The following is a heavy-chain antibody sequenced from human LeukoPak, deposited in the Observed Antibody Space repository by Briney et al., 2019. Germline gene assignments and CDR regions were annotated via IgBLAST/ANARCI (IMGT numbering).Heavy chain of an antibody. CDR3: VRRPERWEIHERDAFDT. D-gene: IGHD1-14*01. Sequence: SETLSLTCAVYGDSFSGYYWIGIPHPPGKALEGSAEINRTGTINYNPSLKRRVTISVETSKNQLSLKLASVTAADTAVYYCVRRPERWEIHERDAFDTWGQGTMVTVSS. CDR2: INRTGTI. CDR1: GDSFSGYY. V-gene: IGHV4-34*01. J-gene: IGHJ3*02.